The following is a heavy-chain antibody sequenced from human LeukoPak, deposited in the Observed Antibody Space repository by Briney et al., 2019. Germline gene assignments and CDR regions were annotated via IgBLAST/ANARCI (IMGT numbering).Heavy chain of an antibody. J-gene: IGHJ3*02. D-gene: IGHD1-26*01. CDR3: ITDPGAWAPI. Sequence: PGRSLRLSCAASGFTFSSYAMHWVRQAPGKGLEWVAVISYDGSNKYYADSVKGRFTISRDNSKNTLYLQMNSLRAEDTAVYYCITDPGAWAPIWGQGTMVTVSS. CDR1: GFTFSSYA. CDR2: ISYDGSNK. V-gene: IGHV3-30-3*01.